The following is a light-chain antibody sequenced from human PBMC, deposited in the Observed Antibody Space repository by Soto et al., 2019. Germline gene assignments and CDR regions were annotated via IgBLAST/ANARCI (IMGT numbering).Light chain of an antibody. V-gene: IGKV3-20*01. J-gene: IGKJ1*01. Sequence: DIVLTQSPGTLYLSPGERATLSCRASQSVSSVYLAWYQQGPGQAPRLLIYGASTRATGIPDRFSGSGSGTDFTLTISRLEPEDFAVYYCQQYGTSPWTFGQGTKVDIK. CDR2: GAS. CDR1: QSVSSVY. CDR3: QQYGTSPWT.